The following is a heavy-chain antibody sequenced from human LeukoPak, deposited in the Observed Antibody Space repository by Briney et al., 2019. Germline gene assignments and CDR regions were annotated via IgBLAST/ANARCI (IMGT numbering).Heavy chain of an antibody. Sequence: PGGSLRLSCAASGFTFSSYGMHWVRQAPGKGLEWVAVIWYDGSDKYYADSVQGRFTISRDNSKNTLYLQMNSLRAEDTAVYYCAKDSSSWKYYFDYWGQGTLVTVSS. J-gene: IGHJ4*02. CDR3: AKDSSSWKYYFDY. CDR2: IWYDGSDK. V-gene: IGHV3-30*02. D-gene: IGHD6-13*01. CDR1: GFTFSSYG.